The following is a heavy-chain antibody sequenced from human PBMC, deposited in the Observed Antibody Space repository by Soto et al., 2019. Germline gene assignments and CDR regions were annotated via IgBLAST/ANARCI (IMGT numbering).Heavy chain of an antibody. J-gene: IGHJ5*01. Sequence: EVQLLESGGGLVQPGGSLRLSCAASGFTFRSYAMSRVRQAPGKGLEWVSAISGSGGSTFYADSVKGRFTISRDTSKNTLFLQMNSLRAEDTVVYYCAKDRGRGYDWLDSWGQGTLVTVS. D-gene: IGHD5-12*01. CDR3: AKDRGRGYDWLDS. CDR2: ISGSGGST. V-gene: IGHV3-23*01. CDR1: GFTFRSYA.